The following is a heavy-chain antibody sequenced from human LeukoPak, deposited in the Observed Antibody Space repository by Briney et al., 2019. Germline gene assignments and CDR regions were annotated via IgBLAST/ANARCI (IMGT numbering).Heavy chain of an antibody. CDR2: ISAYNTNT. CDR1: GYTFTSYG. Sequence: GASVKVSCKASGYTFTSYGITWVRQAPGQGLEWMGWISAYNTNTNYAQKLQDRVTMTTDTSTSTAYMELRSLRSDDTAVYYCARVGGRYCSSTSCYAWDYWGQGTLVTVSS. CDR3: ARVGGRYCSSTSCYAWDY. V-gene: IGHV1-18*01. J-gene: IGHJ4*02. D-gene: IGHD2-2*01.